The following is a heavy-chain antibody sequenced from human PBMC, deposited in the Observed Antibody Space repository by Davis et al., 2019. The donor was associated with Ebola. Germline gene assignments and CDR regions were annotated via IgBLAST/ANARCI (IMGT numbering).Heavy chain of an antibody. CDR3: ARVQAYYYDSSGYYYWDY. CDR2: IIPIFGTA. Sequence: SVKVSCKASGGTFSSYAISWVRQAPGQGLEWMGGIIPIFGTANYAQKFQGRVTITADESTSTAYMELSSLRSEDTAVYYCARVQAYYYDSSGYYYWDYWGQGTLVTVSS. CDR1: GGTFSSYA. J-gene: IGHJ4*02. V-gene: IGHV1-69*13. D-gene: IGHD3-22*01.